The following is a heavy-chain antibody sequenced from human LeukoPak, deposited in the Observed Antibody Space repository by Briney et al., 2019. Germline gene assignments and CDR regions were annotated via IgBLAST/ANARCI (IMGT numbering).Heavy chain of an antibody. CDR1: GGSISSYY. V-gene: IGHV4-59*01. J-gene: IGHJ5*02. CDR2: IYYSGST. D-gene: IGHD4-17*01. CDR3: ARGPTVTTRSKLNWFDP. Sequence: SETLSLTCTVSGGSISSYYRSWIRQPPGKGLEWIGYIYYSGSTNYNPSLKSRVTISVDTSKNQFSLKLSSVTAADTAVYYCARGPTVTTRSKLNWFDPWGQGTLVTVSS.